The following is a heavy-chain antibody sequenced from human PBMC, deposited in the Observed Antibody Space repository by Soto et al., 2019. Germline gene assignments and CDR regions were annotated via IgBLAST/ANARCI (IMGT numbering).Heavy chain of an antibody. CDR3: ARSSDCSPLSYDFCPPQTADY. J-gene: IGHJ4*02. Sequence: ASVKVSCKASGYTFTSYGISWVRQAPGQGLEWMGWISAYNGNTNYAQKLQGRVTMTTDTSTSTAYMELRSLRSDDTAVYYCARSSDCSPLSYDFCPPQTADYWGQGTLVTVSS. CDR1: GYTFTSYG. V-gene: IGHV1-18*01. D-gene: IGHD3-3*01. CDR2: ISAYNGNT.